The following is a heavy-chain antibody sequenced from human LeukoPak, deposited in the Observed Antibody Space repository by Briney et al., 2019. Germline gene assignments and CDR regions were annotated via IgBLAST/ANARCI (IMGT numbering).Heavy chain of an antibody. J-gene: IGHJ4*02. Sequence: ASVKVSCKVSGYTLTELSMHWVRQAPGKGLEWMGGFDPEDGETIYAQKFQGRVTMTEDTSTDTAYMKLSSLRSEDTAVYYCATSVGAIPHLDYWGQGTLVTVSS. D-gene: IGHD1-26*01. CDR2: FDPEDGET. CDR1: GYTLTELS. CDR3: ATSVGAIPHLDY. V-gene: IGHV1-24*01.